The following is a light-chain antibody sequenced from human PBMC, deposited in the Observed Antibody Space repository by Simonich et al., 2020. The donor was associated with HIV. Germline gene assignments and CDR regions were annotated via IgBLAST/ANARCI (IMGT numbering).Light chain of an antibody. V-gene: IGKV3-15*01. CDR3: QQRSSWLIT. CDR2: GAS. Sequence: EIVMTQSPATLSVSPGERATLSCRASQVVSSNLAWYQQKPGQAPRLLIYGASTRATGIPARFSGSGSGTEFTLTISSMQSEDFAVYYCQQRSSWLITFGQGTRLGIK. CDR1: QVVSSN. J-gene: IGKJ5*01.